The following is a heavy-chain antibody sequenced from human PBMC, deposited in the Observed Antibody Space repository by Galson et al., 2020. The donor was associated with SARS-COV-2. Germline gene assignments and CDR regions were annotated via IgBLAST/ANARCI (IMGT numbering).Heavy chain of an antibody. V-gene: IGHV3-48*02. CDR1: GFIFSFYG. CDR3: ARVEGPYDILTGYRDY. J-gene: IGHJ4*02. D-gene: IGHD3-9*01. CDR2: ISGSSKNI. Sequence: SCAASGFIFSFYGMNWVRQAPGKGLEWVSYISGSSKNIYYGDSVRGRFTSSRDNAKNSLYLQMNSLRDEDTAVYYCARVEGPYDILTGYRDYWGQGTLVTVS.